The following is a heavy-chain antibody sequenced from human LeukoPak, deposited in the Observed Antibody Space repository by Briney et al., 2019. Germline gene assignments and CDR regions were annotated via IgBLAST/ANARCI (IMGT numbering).Heavy chain of an antibody. J-gene: IGHJ4*02. V-gene: IGHV4-59*01. Sequence: KPSETLSLTCTVPGVSISSYYWTWIRQPPGKGLEWIGYISYSGNTKYNPSLKSRVTISVDTSKNQFSLKLSSVTAADTAVYYCARGLYYDSSTPSGYWGQGTLVTVSS. CDR2: ISYSGNT. CDR3: ARGLYYDSSTPSGY. CDR1: GVSISSYY. D-gene: IGHD3-22*01.